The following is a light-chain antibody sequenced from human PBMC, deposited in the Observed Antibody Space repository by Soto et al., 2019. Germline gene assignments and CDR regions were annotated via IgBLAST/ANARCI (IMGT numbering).Light chain of an antibody. CDR3: LQDYNYSWT. V-gene: IGKV1-6*01. CDR1: QGIRND. Sequence: AIQMTQSPSSLSASVGDRVSITCRASQGIRNDLGWYQQKPGKAPKLLIYAASSLQSGVPSRFSGSGSGTDFTLTISSLQPEDFATYYCLQDYNYSWTFGQGTKVEIK. CDR2: AAS. J-gene: IGKJ1*01.